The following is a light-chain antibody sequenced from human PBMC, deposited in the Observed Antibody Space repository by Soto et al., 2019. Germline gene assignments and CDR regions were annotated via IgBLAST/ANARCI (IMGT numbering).Light chain of an antibody. J-gene: IGKJ2*02. Sequence: DLQMTHPPSSLSPSVGDRLTITCRASENIRHYLNWYQQKPGEAPTXLLYAASTLQSGVPSRFSGNDSGADGTINFGSLQPEDGESYYGQQTYSKPCTFGQGTKVDIK. CDR2: AAS. CDR1: ENIRHY. CDR3: QQTYSKPCT. V-gene: IGKV1-39*01.